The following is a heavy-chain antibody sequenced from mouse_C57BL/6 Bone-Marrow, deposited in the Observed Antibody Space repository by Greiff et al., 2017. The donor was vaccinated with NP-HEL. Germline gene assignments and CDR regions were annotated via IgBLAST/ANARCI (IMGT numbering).Heavy chain of an antibody. CDR1: GYTFTSYW. Sequence: QVHVKQSGAELAKPGASVKLSCKASGYTFTSYWMHWVKQRPGQGLEWIGYINPSSGYTKYNQKFKDKATLTADKSSSTAYMQLSSLTYEDSAVYYCARWSPLYYYGSSKAWFAYWGQGTLVTVSA. CDR3: ARWSPLYYYGSSKAWFAY. D-gene: IGHD1-1*01. V-gene: IGHV1-7*01. CDR2: INPSSGYT. J-gene: IGHJ3*01.